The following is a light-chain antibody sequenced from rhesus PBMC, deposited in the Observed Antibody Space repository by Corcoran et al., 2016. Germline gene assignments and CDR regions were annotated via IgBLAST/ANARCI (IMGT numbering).Light chain of an antibody. V-gene: IGKV1S17*01. CDR3: QHYYSTLPS. CDR1: QGITND. Sequence: EIQMTQSPSSLSASVGDRVTITCRASQGITNDLAWYQQKQGETPKLLIYEASSLKSGIPCRFRGSGAGTVFTLTISSLQSEDFATYYCQHYYSTLPSFGGGTKVEIK. J-gene: IGKJ4*01. CDR2: EAS.